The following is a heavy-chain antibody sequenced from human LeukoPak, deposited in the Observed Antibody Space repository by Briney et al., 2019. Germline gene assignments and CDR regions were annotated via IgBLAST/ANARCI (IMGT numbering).Heavy chain of an antibody. CDR1: GFTFSSYA. J-gene: IGHJ4*02. V-gene: IGHV3-23*01. CDR3: AKDLAHVYGDYGCSFDY. Sequence: GGSLSLSCAASGFTFSSYAMSWARQAAGKGLEWPSAISGSGGSTYYAESVKCRFTISRDNSKNTLYLQMNSLRAEDTAVYYCAKDLAHVYGDYGCSFDYWGQGTLVTVSS. D-gene: IGHD4-17*01. CDR2: ISGSGGST.